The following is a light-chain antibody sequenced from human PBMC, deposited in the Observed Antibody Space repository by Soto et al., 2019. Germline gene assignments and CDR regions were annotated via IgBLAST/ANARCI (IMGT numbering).Light chain of an antibody. CDR2: GAS. CDR3: QQYNRWPLT. Sequence: EIVFTQSPGTLSLSPGERATLSCRASQSVSSNLAWYQQKPGQAPRLLIYGASTRATGISGSFSGSGSGTEFTLTISSLQSEDFAVYYCQQYNRWPLTFGGGTKVDIK. V-gene: IGKV3-15*01. CDR1: QSVSSN. J-gene: IGKJ4*01.